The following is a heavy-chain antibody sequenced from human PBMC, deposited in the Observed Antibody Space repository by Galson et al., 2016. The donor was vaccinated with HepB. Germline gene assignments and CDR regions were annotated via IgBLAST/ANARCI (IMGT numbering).Heavy chain of an antibody. CDR1: GLTFTNAW. CDR3: ATVKLTTGYSFDS. D-gene: IGHD6-13*01. CDR2: IKGEADGGTT. J-gene: IGHJ4*02. Sequence: SLRLSCAASGLTFTNAWMTWVRQAPGKGLEWVGRIKGEADGGTTDYAAPVKGRFYISRDDSTHPLFLHMNSLRVEDGAVYYCATVKLTTGYSFDSWGQGTLVTVSS. V-gene: IGHV3-15*01.